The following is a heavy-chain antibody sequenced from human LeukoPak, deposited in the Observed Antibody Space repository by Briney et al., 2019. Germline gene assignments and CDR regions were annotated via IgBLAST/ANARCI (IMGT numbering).Heavy chain of an antibody. D-gene: IGHD1-26*01. J-gene: IGHJ4*02. CDR3: ARGGLYSGSYY. CDR1: GFTFSSYS. Sequence: GGSLRLSCAASGFTFSSYSMNWVRQAPGKGLEWVSYISSSGYTIYYAASVKGRFTISRDNAKNSLYLQMNSLRAEDTAVYYCARGGLYSGSYYWGQGTLVTVSS. V-gene: IGHV3-48*04. CDR2: ISSSGYTI.